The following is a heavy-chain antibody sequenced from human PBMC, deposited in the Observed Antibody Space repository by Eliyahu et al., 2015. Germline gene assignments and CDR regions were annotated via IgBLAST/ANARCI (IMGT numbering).Heavy chain of an antibody. J-gene: IGHJ4*02. V-gene: IGHV2-5*05. Sequence: QITLKESGPTLVKPTQTLTLTCXFXGXXLSTXGVGXGWIRQPPGTAXEWLALIFWDDDKRYGPSLKSRLSITKDTSKNQVVLTMTNMDPVDTGTYYCVGGSGRTFDYWGQGTQVTVSS. CDR2: IFWDDDK. D-gene: IGHD3-10*01. CDR3: VGGSGRTFDY. CDR1: GXXLSTXGVG.